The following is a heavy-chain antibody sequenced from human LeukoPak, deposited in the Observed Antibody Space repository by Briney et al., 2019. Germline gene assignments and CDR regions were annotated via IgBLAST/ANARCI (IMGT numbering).Heavy chain of an antibody. CDR2: IIPIFGTA. D-gene: IGHD4-17*01. CDR1: GGTFSSYA. V-gene: IGHV1-69*05. CDR3: ARAQGYGDYQAGAFDI. Sequence: SVKVSCKASGGTFSSYAISWVRQAPGQGLEWMGGIIPIFGTANYAQKFQGRVTITTDESTSTAYTELSSLRSEDTAVYYCARAQGYGDYQAGAFDIWGQGTMVTVSS. J-gene: IGHJ3*02.